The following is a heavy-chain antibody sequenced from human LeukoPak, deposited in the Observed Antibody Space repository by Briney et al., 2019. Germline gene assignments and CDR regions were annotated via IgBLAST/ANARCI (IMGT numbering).Heavy chain of an antibody. V-gene: IGHV4-34*01. CDR3: ASLDYDFWSGYLYYFDY. CDR2: TNHSGST. Sequence: SETLSLTCAVYSGSFSGYYWSWIRQPPGKGLEWIGETNHSGSTNYNPSLKSRVTISVDTSKNQFSLKLSSVTAADTAVYYCASLDYDFWSGYLYYFDYWGQGTLVTVSS. CDR1: SGSFSGYY. D-gene: IGHD3-3*01. J-gene: IGHJ4*02.